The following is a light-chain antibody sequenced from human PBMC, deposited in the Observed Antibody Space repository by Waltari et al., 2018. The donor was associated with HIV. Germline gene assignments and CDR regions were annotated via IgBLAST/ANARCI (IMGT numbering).Light chain of an antibody. Sequence: QSVLTRPRSVSGAPGQRGTISCAVGTSNIWAGVDVHLYQQLPGTAPKLLIYGNANRPAGVPDRFSGSKSGTSASLAITGLQAEDEADYYCQSSDSRLRGWWVFGGGTKLTVL. CDR1: TSNIWAGVD. CDR3: QSSDSRLRGWWV. V-gene: IGLV1-40*01. J-gene: IGLJ2*01. CDR2: GNA.